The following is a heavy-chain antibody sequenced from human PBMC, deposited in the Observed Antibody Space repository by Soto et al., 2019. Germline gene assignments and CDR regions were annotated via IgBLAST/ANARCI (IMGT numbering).Heavy chain of an antibody. CDR3: TTDAVEMTTIDS. J-gene: IGHJ4*02. CDR1: GFTFSNAW. D-gene: IGHD4-4*01. Sequence: EVQLVESGGGLVKPVGSLRLSCAASGFTFSNAWMSWVRPAPGKGLEWVGRIKRKTDGGTRDYAAPVKGRFTISRDDSKNTLDLQMTSLKTEDTAVSYCTTDAVEMTTIDSWGQGTPVTVSS. V-gene: IGHV3-15*01. CDR2: IKRKTDGGTR.